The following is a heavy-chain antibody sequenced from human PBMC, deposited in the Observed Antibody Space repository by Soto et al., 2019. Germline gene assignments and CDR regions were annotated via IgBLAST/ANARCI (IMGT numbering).Heavy chain of an antibody. CDR3: ARGFITIFGVGYMDV. CDR2: MNPNSGNT. D-gene: IGHD3-3*01. Sequence: GASVKVSCKASGYTITSYDINWVRQATGQGLEWMGWMNPNSGNTGYAQKFQGRVTMTRNTSISTAYMELSSLRSEDTAVYYCARGFITIFGVGYMDVWGKGTTVTVSS. J-gene: IGHJ6*03. CDR1: GYTITSYD. V-gene: IGHV1-8*01.